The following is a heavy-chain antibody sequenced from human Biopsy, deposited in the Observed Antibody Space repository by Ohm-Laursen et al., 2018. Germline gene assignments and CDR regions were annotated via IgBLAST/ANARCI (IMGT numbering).Heavy chain of an antibody. CDR2: IGGRGGNT. CDR3: AKGGYCTTSSCYMDLDY. J-gene: IGHJ4*02. V-gene: IGHV3-23*01. Sequence: GSLRLSCAASGFTFGAYAMTGSPRAPGRGRDWSSIIGGRGGNTYYADSVRGRFTVSRDGSKSTLYLQMSSLSAEDTAFYYCAKGGYCTTSSCYMDLDYWGQGTLVTVSS. D-gene: IGHD2-2*02. CDR1: GFTFGAYA.